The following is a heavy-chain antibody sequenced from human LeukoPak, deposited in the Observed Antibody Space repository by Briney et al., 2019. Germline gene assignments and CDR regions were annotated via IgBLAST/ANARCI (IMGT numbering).Heavy chain of an antibody. Sequence: GGSLRLSCAASGFTFSSYAMSWVRQAPGKGLEWVSAISGSGGSTYYADSVKGRFTISRDNSKNTLYLQMNSLRAEDTAVYYCAKWFPILGSDTAMDTRKYYYYGMDVWGQGTTVTVSS. CDR2: ISGSGGST. J-gene: IGHJ6*02. D-gene: IGHD5-18*01. CDR1: GFTFSSYA. V-gene: IGHV3-23*01. CDR3: AKWFPILGSDTAMDTRKYYYYGMDV.